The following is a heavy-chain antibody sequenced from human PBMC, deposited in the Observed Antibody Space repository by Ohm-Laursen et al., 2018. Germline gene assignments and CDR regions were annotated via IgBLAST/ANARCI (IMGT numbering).Heavy chain of an antibody. Sequence: SLRLSCAASGFTFSIYAMHWVRQAPGKGLEYVSAISSNGGSTYYANSVKGRFTISRDNSKNTLYLQMNSLRAEDTAVYYCAKDRPIYCGGDCLFDYWGQGTLVTVSS. CDR1: GFTFSIYA. J-gene: IGHJ4*02. CDR2: ISSNGGST. D-gene: IGHD2-21*02. CDR3: AKDRPIYCGGDCLFDY. V-gene: IGHV3-64*01.